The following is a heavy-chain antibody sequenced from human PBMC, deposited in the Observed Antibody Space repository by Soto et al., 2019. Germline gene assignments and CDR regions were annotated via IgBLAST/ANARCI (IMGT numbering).Heavy chain of an antibody. CDR1: GGSISSYY. CDR3: ARDRLAYCGGDCYSFDY. V-gene: IGHV4-59*01. D-gene: IGHD2-21*02. CDR2: IYYSGST. Sequence: PSETLSLTCTVSGGSISSYYWSWIRQPPGKGLEWIGYIYYSGSTNYNPSLKSRVTISVDTSKNQFSLKLSSVTAADTSLYYCARDRLAYCGGDCYSFDYWGQGTLVTVSS. J-gene: IGHJ4*02.